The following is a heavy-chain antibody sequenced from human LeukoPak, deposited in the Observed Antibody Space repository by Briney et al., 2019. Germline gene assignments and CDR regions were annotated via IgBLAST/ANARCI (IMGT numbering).Heavy chain of an antibody. V-gene: IGHV1-46*01. CDR1: GGTFSSYA. D-gene: IGHD2-21*02. CDR3: ARVVTRIGDAFDI. CDR2: INPSGGST. J-gene: IGHJ3*02. Sequence: GASVKVSCKASGGTFSSYAISWVRQAPGQGLEWMGIINPSGGSTSYAQKFQGRVTMTRDTSTSTVYMELSSLRSEDTAVYYCARVVTRIGDAFDIWGQGTMVTVSS.